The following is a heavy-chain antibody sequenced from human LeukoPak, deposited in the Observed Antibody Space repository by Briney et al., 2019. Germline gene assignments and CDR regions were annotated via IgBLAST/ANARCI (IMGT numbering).Heavy chain of an antibody. CDR3: AKGPLLWD. V-gene: IGHV3-30*04. CDR2: ISYDGSNE. CDR1: GFTFGSYV. Sequence: PGRSLRLSCAASGFTFGSYVMHWVRQAPGKGLEWVAIISYDGSNEYYADSVKGRFTISRDNSKNTLYLQMDSLRAEDTAVYYCAKGPLLWDWGQGTLVTVSS. J-gene: IGHJ4*02. D-gene: IGHD2/OR15-2a*01.